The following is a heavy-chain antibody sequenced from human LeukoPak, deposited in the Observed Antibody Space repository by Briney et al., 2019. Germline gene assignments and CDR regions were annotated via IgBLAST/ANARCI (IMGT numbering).Heavy chain of an antibody. V-gene: IGHV3-11*01. J-gene: IGHJ3*02. CDR1: GFTFSDYY. CDR2: ISSSGSTI. CDR3: ARGGASGRLSSGYCPAGDAFDI. D-gene: IGHD3-22*01. Sequence: GGSLRLSCAASGFTFSDYYMSWIRQAPGKGLECVSYISSSGSTIYYADSVKGRFTISRDNAKNSLYLQMNSLRAEDTAVYYCARGGASGRLSSGYCPAGDAFDIWGQGTMVTVSS.